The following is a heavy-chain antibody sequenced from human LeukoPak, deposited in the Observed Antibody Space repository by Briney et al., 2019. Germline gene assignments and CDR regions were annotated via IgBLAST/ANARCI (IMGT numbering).Heavy chain of an antibody. D-gene: IGHD3-22*01. CDR2: IYYSGST. V-gene: IGHV4-39*01. CDR1: GGSISSSSYY. J-gene: IGHJ3*02. CDR3: ARRGYYDSSGYYAGAFDI. Sequence: PSETLSLTCTVSGGSISSSSYYWGWIRQPPGKGLEWIGSIYYSGSTYYNPSLKSRVTISVDTSKNQFSLKLSSVTAADTAVYYCARRGYYDSSGYYAGAFDIWGQGTMVTVSS.